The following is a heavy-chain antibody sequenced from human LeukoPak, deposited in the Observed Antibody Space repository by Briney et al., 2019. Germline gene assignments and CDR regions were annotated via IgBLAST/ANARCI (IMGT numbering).Heavy chain of an antibody. CDR3: ARGPTREDFWSGYFLRYFDY. D-gene: IGHD3-3*01. J-gene: IGHJ4*02. Sequence: ASVKVSCKASGYTFTSYDINWVRRATGQGLEWMGWMNPNSGNTGYAQKFQGRVTMTRNTSISTAYMELSSLRSEDTAVYYCARGPTREDFWSGYFLRYFDYWGQGTLVTVSS. CDR1: GYTFTSYD. V-gene: IGHV1-8*01. CDR2: MNPNSGNT.